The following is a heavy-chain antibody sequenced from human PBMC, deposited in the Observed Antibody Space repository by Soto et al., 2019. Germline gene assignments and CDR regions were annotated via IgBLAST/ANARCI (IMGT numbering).Heavy chain of an antibody. CDR1: GCSLSTNP. V-gene: IGHV1-69*06. CDR2: TGSGTGPG. D-gene: IGHD2-15*01. CDR3: ARRHSGGFFRFFDS. J-gene: IGHJ4*02. Sequence: SVKVSCKTSGCSLSTNPISWVRQAPGQGLEWMGGTGSGTGPGNHAQKFQGRLTVTADKSTSTVYMELTNLSSEDTAVYYCARRHSGGFFRFFDSWGQGTLVTVSS.